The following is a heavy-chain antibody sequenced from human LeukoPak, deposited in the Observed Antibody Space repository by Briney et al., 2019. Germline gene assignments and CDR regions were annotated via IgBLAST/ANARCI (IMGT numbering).Heavy chain of an antibody. CDR2: ISSSSSYI. CDR1: GFTFSSYS. V-gene: IGHV3-21*01. Sequence: GGSLRLSCAASGFTFSSYSMNWVRQAPGKGLEWASSISSSSSYIYYADSVKGRFTISRDNAKNSLYLQMNSLRAEDTAVYYCARGSPDYDYVWGSPTGPWGQGTLVTVSS. J-gene: IGHJ5*02. D-gene: IGHD3-16*01. CDR3: ARGSPDYDYVWGSPTGP.